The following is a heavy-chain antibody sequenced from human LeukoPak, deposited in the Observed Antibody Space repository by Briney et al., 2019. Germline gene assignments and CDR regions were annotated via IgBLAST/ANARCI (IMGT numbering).Heavy chain of an antibody. CDR1: VGTFSSYA. Sequence: GASVKVSCKASVGTFSSYAISWVRQAPGQGLEWMGWMNPDTGNTGYAQKFQGRVTITRNTSISTAYMELSSLRSEDTAVYYCAGGGFDPWGQGTLVTVSS. CDR3: AGGGFDP. CDR2: MNPDTGNT. V-gene: IGHV1-8*03. J-gene: IGHJ5*02.